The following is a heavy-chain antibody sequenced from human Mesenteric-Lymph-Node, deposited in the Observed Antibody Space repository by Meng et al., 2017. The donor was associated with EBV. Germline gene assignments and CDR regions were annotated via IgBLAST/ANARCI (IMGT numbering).Heavy chain of an antibody. CDR3: ARHGGGYPVYFGY. V-gene: IGHV4-39*01. Sequence: QLQLEESGPGLVKPSETLSLTCTVSGGSISDSSYYWGWIRQPPGKGLEWIGSNHYSGGTFYNPSLKSRVTISLDISKDQLSLKLNSVTATDTAVYYCARHGGGYPVYFGYWGQGTLVTVSS. J-gene: IGHJ4*02. CDR2: NHYSGGT. D-gene: IGHD2-8*01. CDR1: GGSISDSSYY.